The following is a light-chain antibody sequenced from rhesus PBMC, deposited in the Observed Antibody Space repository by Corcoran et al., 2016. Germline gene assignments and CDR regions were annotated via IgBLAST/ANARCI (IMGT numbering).Light chain of an antibody. J-gene: IGLJ6*01. CDR2: GVS. Sequence: QAAPTQPPSVSGSTGQAVTISCTGTSSDVGGYNYVSWYQPHTGKAPKLMIYGVSKRPSGVSDRFSGYNSGNTASLTISGLQAEDEADYYCCSYTTSSTDVFGSGTKLTVL. V-gene: IGLV2S7*01. CDR3: CSYTTSSTDV. CDR1: SSDVGGYNY.